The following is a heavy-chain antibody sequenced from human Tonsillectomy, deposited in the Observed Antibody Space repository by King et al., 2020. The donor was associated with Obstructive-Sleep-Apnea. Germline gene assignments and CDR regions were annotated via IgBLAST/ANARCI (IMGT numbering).Heavy chain of an antibody. CDR2: INHSGST. CDR3: ARLIIVDKAMVFYYYGMDV. CDR1: GGSFSGYY. V-gene: IGHV4-34*01. J-gene: IGHJ6*02. Sequence: VQLQQWGAGLLKPSETLSLTCAVYGGSFSGYYWSWIRQPPGKGLEWIGEINHSGSTNNNPSLKSRVTMSVDTSKNQFSLKLSSVTAADTAVYYCARLIIVDKAMVFYYYGMDVWGQGTTVTVSS. D-gene: IGHD5-18*01.